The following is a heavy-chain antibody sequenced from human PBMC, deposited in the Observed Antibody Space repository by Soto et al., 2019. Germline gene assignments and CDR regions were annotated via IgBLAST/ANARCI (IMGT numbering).Heavy chain of an antibody. V-gene: IGHV1-69*01. CDR3: ARGWGYDSNDYYYAY. CDR2: IIPIFGTA. J-gene: IGHJ4*02. D-gene: IGHD3-22*01. Sequence: QVQLVQSGAEVRKPGSSVKVSCKASGGTFSRHAISWVRQAPGQGLEWMGGIIPIFGTANHAQKFQGRVTIIADESTSTVYMELGSLRSEDTAMYYCARGWGYDSNDYYYAYWGQGTPVIVSS. CDR1: GGTFSRHA.